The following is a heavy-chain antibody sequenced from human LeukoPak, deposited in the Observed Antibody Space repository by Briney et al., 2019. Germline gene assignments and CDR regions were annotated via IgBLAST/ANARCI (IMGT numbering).Heavy chain of an antibody. Sequence: GGSLRLSCAASGFTYSSYAMSWVRQAPGKGLEWVSAISGSGGSTYYADSVKGRFTIPRDNSKNALYLQMNSLRAEDTAVYYCAKDAVPFPYYFDYWGQGTLVTVSS. V-gene: IGHV3-23*01. D-gene: IGHD6-19*01. CDR3: AKDAVPFPYYFDY. CDR2: ISGSGGST. CDR1: GFTYSSYA. J-gene: IGHJ4*02.